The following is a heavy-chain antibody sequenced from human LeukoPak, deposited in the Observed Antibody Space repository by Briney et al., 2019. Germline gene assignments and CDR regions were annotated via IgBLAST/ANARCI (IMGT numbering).Heavy chain of an antibody. D-gene: IGHD3-22*01. V-gene: IGHV1-8*01. CDR2: MNPNSGNT. Sequence: ASVRVSCKASGDIFTSYDIYWVRQATGQWLEWMGWMNPNSGNTGYAQKFQGRVTMTRNTSISTAYMELSSLRSVDTAVYYCARELRDSSGYYRSFGFDYWGQGTLVTVSS. J-gene: IGHJ4*02. CDR1: GDIFTSYD. CDR3: ARELRDSSGYYRSFGFDY.